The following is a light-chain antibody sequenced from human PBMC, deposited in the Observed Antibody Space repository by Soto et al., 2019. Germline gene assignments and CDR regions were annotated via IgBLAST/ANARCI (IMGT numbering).Light chain of an antibody. V-gene: IGLV2-14*01. J-gene: IGLJ1*01. CDR3: TSYTSSSTYV. CDR1: SSDVGGYDY. CDR2: DVT. Sequence: QSALTQPASVSWSPGQSITVSCTGTSSDVGGYDYASWYQQHPGNAPKLLISDVTNRPSGVSNRFSGSKSGNTASLTISGLQTEDEADYYCTSYTSSSTYVFGTGTKVTVL.